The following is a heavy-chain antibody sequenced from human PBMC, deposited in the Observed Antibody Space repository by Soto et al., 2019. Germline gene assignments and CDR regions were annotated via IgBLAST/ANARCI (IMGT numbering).Heavy chain of an antibody. Sequence: SVKVSCKASGGTFSSYAISWVRQAPGQGLEWMGGIIPIFVTANDAQKFRGRVTITADESTSTAYMELSSLRSGDTAVDACASAPLGYCSSTSCYASARGMDVWGQGTTVTVSS. J-gene: IGHJ6*01. V-gene: IGHV1-69*13. D-gene: IGHD2-2*01. CDR1: GGTFSSYA. CDR2: IIPIFVTA. CDR3: ASAPLGYCSSTSCYASARGMDV.